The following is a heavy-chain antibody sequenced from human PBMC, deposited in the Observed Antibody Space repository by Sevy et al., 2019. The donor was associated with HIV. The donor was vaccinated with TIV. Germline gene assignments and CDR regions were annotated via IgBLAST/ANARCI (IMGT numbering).Heavy chain of an antibody. Sequence: GGSLRLSCAASGFTFSSYAMSWVRQGPGKGLEWVSTISDSGGRIYYTDSVKGRFTISRDNSKNTLYLQMDILRAEDTAIYYCAKDGGYDALIEGDWFDPWGQGTLVTVSS. V-gene: IGHV3-23*01. CDR3: AKDGGYDALIEGDWFDP. D-gene: IGHD3-16*01. CDR1: GFTFSSYA. CDR2: ISDSGGRI. J-gene: IGHJ5*02.